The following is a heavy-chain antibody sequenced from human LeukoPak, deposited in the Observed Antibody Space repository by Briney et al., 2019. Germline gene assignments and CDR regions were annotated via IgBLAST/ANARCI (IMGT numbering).Heavy chain of an antibody. Sequence: PSETLSLTCAVYGGSFSGYYWSWIRQPPGKGLEWIGYIYYSGSTNYNPSLKSRVTISVDTSKNQFSLKLSSVTAADTAVYYCAREGEYSGSYYGPFDYWGQGTLVTVSS. D-gene: IGHD1-26*01. CDR2: IYYSGST. V-gene: IGHV4-59*12. CDR1: GGSFSGYY. CDR3: AREGEYSGSYYGPFDY. J-gene: IGHJ4*02.